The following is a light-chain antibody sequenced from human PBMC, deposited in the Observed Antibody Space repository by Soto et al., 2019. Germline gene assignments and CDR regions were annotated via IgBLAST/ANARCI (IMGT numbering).Light chain of an antibody. CDR2: GAF. V-gene: IGKV3-15*01. CDR1: QSVSSN. J-gene: IGKJ1*01. CDR3: QQYNDWPLT. Sequence: IVMTQSPVTLSVSPGERATLSCRASQSVSSNLAWYQQKPGQAPSLLISGAFTRATGIPARFSGTGSGTEFTLTISSLQSEDFALYYCQQYNDWPLTSCQGTKVDNK.